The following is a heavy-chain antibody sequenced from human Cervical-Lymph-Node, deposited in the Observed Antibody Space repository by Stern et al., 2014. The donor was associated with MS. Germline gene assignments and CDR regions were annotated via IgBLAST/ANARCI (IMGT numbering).Heavy chain of an antibody. Sequence: EVQLVESGGGLVQPGGSLKLSCAASGSIFSASAMHWVRQASGKGLEWVGRIRNKVNSYATEYAASVRGRFTISRDDSKNTAYLQMNSLKTEDTAVYYCTRQVGAGFHSWGQGTLVTVSS. V-gene: IGHV3-73*02. CDR2: IRNKVNSYAT. CDR3: TRQVGAGFHS. CDR1: GSIFSASA. D-gene: IGHD1-26*01. J-gene: IGHJ4*02.